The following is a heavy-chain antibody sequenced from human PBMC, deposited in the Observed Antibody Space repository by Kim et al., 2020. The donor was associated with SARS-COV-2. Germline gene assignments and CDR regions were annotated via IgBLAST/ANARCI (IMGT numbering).Heavy chain of an antibody. V-gene: IGHV3-13*04. CDR2: IGTAGDT. D-gene: IGHD6-13*01. Sequence: GGSLRLSCAASGFTFSSYDMHWVRQATGKGLEWVSAIGTAGDTYYPGSVKGRFTISRENAKNSLYLQMNSLRAGDTAVYYCARGWPEGYSSSWTRNYFDYWGQGTLVTVSS. CDR3: ARGWPEGYSSSWTRNYFDY. CDR1: GFTFSSYD. J-gene: IGHJ4*02.